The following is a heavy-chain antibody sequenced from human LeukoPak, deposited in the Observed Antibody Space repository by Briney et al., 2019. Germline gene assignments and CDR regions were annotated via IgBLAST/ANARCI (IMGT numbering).Heavy chain of an antibody. Sequence: PGGSLRLSCAASGFTFSNYAMNWVRQAPGKGLEWVSAISGSGGSTYYADSVKGRFTISRDNSKNTLYLQMNSLRAEDTAVYYCAKGGLQTLFYWGQGTLVTVST. CDR1: GFTFSNYA. J-gene: IGHJ4*02. V-gene: IGHV3-23*01. CDR3: AKGGLQTLFY. CDR2: ISGSGGST. D-gene: IGHD4-11*01.